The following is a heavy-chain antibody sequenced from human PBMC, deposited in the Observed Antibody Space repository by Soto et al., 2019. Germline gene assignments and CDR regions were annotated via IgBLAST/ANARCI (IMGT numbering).Heavy chain of an antibody. CDR3: ASGRFQYRSGGSCYSSIDY. CDR2: ISAYNGNT. J-gene: IGHJ4*02. CDR1: GYTFTSYG. Sequence: QVQLVQSGAEVKKPGASVKVSCKASGYTFTSYGISWVRQAPGQGLEWMGWISAYNGNTNYAQKLQGRVTMTTDTSTSTAYMELRSLRSDDTAVYYCASGRFQYRSGGSCYSSIDYWGQGTLVTVSS. D-gene: IGHD2-15*01. V-gene: IGHV1-18*01.